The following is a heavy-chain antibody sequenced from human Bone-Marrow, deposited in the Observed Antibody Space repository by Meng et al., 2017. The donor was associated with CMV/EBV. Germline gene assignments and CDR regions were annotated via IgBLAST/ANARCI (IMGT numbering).Heavy chain of an antibody. CDR1: GGSISSYH. V-gene: IGHV4-4*07. CDR2: IYTSGST. D-gene: IGHD4-11*01. CDR3: ARVQSDYSNPSDYYGMDV. Sequence: GSLRLSCTVSGGSISSYHWSWIRQPAGKGLEWIGRIYTSGSTNYNPSLKSRVTMSVDTSRNQFSLRLSSVTAADTAVYYCARVQSDYSNPSDYYGMDVWGQGTTVTVSS. J-gene: IGHJ6*02.